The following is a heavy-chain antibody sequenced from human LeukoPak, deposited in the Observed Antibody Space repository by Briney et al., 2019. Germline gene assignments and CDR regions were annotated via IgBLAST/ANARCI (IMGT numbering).Heavy chain of an antibody. CDR2: IHSSGST. Sequence: SETLSLTCAVSGGSISSYYLSWVRQPAGKGLEWIGRIHSSGSTNYNPSLMSRGIMSLDTSKNQFPLKLNSVTGADTAVYYCGREVGPVTTSLYYYHMDVWGTGTTVTVSS. J-gene: IGHJ6*03. V-gene: IGHV4-4*07. CDR3: GREVGPVTTSLYYYHMDV. CDR1: GGSISSYY. D-gene: IGHD4-17*01.